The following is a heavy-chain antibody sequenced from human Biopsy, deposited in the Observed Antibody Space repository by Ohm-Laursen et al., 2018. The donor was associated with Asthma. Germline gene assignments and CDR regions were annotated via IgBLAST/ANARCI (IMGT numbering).Heavy chain of an antibody. V-gene: IGHV3-53*01. CDR3: ARVQELELPDY. CDR2: IYSGGTS. Sequence: SLRLSCAASGFTVSRDHMFWVRQAPGKGLEWVSVIYSGGTSHTADSVRGRFTISRDFSKNTLHLQMNSLRAEDTALYYCARVQELELPDYWGQGTLVTVSS. D-gene: IGHD1-7*01. CDR1: GFTVSRDH. J-gene: IGHJ4*02.